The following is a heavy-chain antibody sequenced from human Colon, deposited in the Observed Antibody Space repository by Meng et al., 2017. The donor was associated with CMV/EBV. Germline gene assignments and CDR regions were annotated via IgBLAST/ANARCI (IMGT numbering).Heavy chain of an antibody. J-gene: IGHJ6*02. Sequence: GGSLRLSCAASGFALNTYYMNWVRQAPGKGLEWVSSISSSSNYIYYADSVKGRFTISRDNVKNSLYLHMNNLRAEDAAVYYCARGYDSARALYYDGMDVWGQGTTVTVSS. CDR2: ISSSSNYI. D-gene: IGHD5-12*01. CDR1: GFALNTYY. V-gene: IGHV3-21*01. CDR3: ARGYDSARALYYDGMDV.